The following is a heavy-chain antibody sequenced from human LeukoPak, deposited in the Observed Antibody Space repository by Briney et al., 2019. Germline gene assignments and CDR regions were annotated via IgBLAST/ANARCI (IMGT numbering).Heavy chain of an antibody. J-gene: IGHJ4*02. D-gene: IGHD6-13*01. CDR2: ISGSGGST. CDR1: GFTVSSNY. CDR3: ARGQWGYSSSWPYDY. V-gene: IGHV3-23*01. Sequence: GGSLRLSCAASGFTVSSNYMSWVRQAPGKGLEWVSAISGSGGSTYYADSVKGRFTISRDNSKNTLYLQMNSLRAEDTAVYYCARGQWGYSSSWPYDYWGQGSLVTVSS.